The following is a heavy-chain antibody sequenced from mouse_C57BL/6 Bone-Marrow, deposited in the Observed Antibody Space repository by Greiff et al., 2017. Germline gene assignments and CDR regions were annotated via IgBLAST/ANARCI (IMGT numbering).Heavy chain of an antibody. CDR3: ARGFYYYGSYAMDY. Sequence: EVQRVESGGGLVKPGGSLKLSCAASGFTFSSYAMSWVRQTPEKRLEWVATISDGGSYTYYPDNVKGRFTISRDNAKNNLYLQMSHLKSEDTAMYYCARGFYYYGSYAMDYWGQGTSVTVSS. CDR1: GFTFSSYA. V-gene: IGHV5-4*01. CDR2: ISDGGSYT. J-gene: IGHJ4*01. D-gene: IGHD1-1*01.